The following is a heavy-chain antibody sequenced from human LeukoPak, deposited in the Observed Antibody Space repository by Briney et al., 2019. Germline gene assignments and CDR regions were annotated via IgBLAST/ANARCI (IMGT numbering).Heavy chain of an antibody. CDR2: IYYNGNT. CDR3: AREVDSSSWLDFDS. D-gene: IGHD6-13*01. CDR1: GGSIRSYY. Sequence: SETLSLTCTVSGGSIRSYYWSWIRQPPGKGLEWIGYIYYNGNTNYNPSLKSRVTISVDTSKNQFSLKLSSVTAADTAVYYCAREVDSSSWLDFDSWGQGTLVTVSS. J-gene: IGHJ4*02. V-gene: IGHV4-59*03.